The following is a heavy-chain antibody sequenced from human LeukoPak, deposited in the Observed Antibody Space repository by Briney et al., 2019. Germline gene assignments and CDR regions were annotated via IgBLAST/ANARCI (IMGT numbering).Heavy chain of an antibody. V-gene: IGHV3-74*01. CDR2: INSDGSST. J-gene: IGHJ4*02. CDR1: GFTFSSYA. CDR3: ARDLSKEGATDY. D-gene: IGHD1-26*01. Sequence: PGGSLRLSCAASGFTFSSYAMSWVRQAPGKGLEWVSRINSDGSSTSYADSVKGRFTISRDNAKSTLYLQMNSLRAEDTAVYYCARDLSKEGATDYWGQGTLVTVSS.